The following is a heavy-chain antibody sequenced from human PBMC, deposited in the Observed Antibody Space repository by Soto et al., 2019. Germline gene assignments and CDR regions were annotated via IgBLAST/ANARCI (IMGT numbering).Heavy chain of an antibody. Sequence: HPGGSLRLSCAISGFSVSSNYLSWVRQAPGKGLEWVSVHYSGVSTYYADSVQGRFTISRDKSNNTLYLQMRRVRAEDTAVYFCARHRHPRGTVGATSPLDPWGQGTKVTV. J-gene: IGHJ5*02. CDR1: GFSVSSNY. CDR2: HYSGVST. D-gene: IGHD1-26*01. CDR3: ARHRHPRGTVGATSPLDP. V-gene: IGHV3-53*01.